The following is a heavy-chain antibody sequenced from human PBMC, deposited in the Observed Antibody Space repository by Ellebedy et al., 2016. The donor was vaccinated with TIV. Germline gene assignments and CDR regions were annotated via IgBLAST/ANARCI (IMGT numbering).Heavy chain of an antibody. CDR2: IYSDGST. V-gene: IGHV3-53*01. D-gene: IGHD6-19*01. J-gene: IGHJ1*01. CDR3: ARVPDLEYISGWSPFQH. CDR1: GFTVSSNY. Sequence: GGSLRLSCAASGFTVSSNYMSWVRQAPGKGLEWVSVIYSDGSTYYADSVKGRFTISRDNSENTLYFQMNSLRAKDTAVYYCARVPDLEYISGWSPFQHWGQGTLVTVSS.